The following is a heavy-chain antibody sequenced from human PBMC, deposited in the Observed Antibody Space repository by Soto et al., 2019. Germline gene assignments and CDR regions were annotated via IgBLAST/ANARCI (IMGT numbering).Heavy chain of an antibody. V-gene: IGHV3-23*01. CDR3: VRRGRTSNGDWFDL. D-gene: IGHD3-3*02. Sequence: GGSLRLSCAASGFTFSSYAMSWVRQAPGKGLEWVSAISGSGGSTYYADSVKGRFTISRDNSRNTLYLQMSSLRAEDTAVYFCVRRGRTSNGDWFDLWGQGILVTVSS. CDR2: ISGSGGST. J-gene: IGHJ5*02. CDR1: GFTFSSYA.